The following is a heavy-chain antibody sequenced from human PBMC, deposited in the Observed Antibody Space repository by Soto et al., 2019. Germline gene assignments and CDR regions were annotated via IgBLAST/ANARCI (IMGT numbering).Heavy chain of an antibody. Sequence: GGSLRLSCAASGFTFSSYGMHWVRQAPGKGLEWVAVIWYDGSNKYYADSVKGRFTISRDNSKNTLYLQMNSLRAEDTAVYYCAREGSSWHFDYWGQGTLVTVSS. V-gene: IGHV3-33*01. CDR3: AREGSSWHFDY. D-gene: IGHD6-13*01. J-gene: IGHJ4*02. CDR2: IWYDGSNK. CDR1: GFTFSSYG.